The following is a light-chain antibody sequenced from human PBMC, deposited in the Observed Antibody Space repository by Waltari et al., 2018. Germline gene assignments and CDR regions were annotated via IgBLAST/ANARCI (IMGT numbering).Light chain of an antibody. J-gene: IGKJ1*01. Sequence: DIQMTQSPSSLSASVGDRVTITCRASQSISSYLNWYQQKPGKAPKLLIYAASSLQSGVPSRCSGSGSGTDFTLTISSLQPEDFATYYCQQSYSSPPTFGQGTKVGLK. CDR2: AAS. CDR3: QQSYSSPPT. V-gene: IGKV1-39*01. CDR1: QSISSY.